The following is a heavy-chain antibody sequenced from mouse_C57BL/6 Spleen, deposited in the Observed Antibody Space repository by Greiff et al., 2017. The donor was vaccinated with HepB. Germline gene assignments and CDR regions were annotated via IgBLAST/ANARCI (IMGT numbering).Heavy chain of an antibody. D-gene: IGHD1-1*01. CDR2: IYPRSGNT. CDR3: ARKGTTVVPFAY. CDR1: GYTFTSYG. V-gene: IGHV1-81*01. J-gene: IGHJ3*01. Sequence: QVQLKESGAELARPGASVKLSCKASGYTFTSYGISWVKQRTGQGLEWIGEIYPRSGNTYYNEKFKGKATLTADKSSSTAYMELRSLTSEDSAVYFCARKGTTVVPFAYWGQGTLVTVSA.